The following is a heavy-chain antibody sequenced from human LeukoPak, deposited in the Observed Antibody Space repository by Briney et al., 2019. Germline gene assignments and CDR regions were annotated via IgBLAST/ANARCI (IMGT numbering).Heavy chain of an antibody. CDR2: IYYSGSP. CDR1: GVYIRNSSYY. V-gene: IGHV4-39*01. D-gene: IGHD3-3*01. J-gene: IGHJ2*01. CDR3: ARRFYDFWSGYHTGYFDL. Sequence: SEPLSHTCTVSGVYIRNSSYYWGWLRQPPGKGREWIGSIYYSGSPYYSPSLNSRVTISLDTSKYQFSLKLISVTAAYTAVYYCARRFYDFWSGYHTGYFDLWGRGTLVTVSS.